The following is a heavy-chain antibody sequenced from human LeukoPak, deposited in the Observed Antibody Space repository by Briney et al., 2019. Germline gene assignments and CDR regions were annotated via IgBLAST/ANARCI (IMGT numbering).Heavy chain of an antibody. V-gene: IGHV1-18*01. Sequence: ASVKVSCKASGGTFSSYAISWVRQAPGQGLEWMGWISAYNGNTNYAQKLQGRVTMTTDTSTSTAYMELRSLRSDDTAVYYCARASYCSGGSCYGYWGQGTLVTVPS. CDR1: GGTFSSYA. J-gene: IGHJ4*02. D-gene: IGHD2-15*01. CDR3: ARASYCSGGSCYGY. CDR2: ISAYNGNT.